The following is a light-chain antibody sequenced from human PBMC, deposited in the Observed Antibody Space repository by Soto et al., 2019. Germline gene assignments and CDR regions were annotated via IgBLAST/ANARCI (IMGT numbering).Light chain of an antibody. CDR1: SSDVGAYNY. J-gene: IGLJ3*02. CDR3: CSYSGTYSWV. Sequence: QSALTQPRSVSGSPGLSVTISCTGSSSDVGAYNYVSLYQHHPGKATKVMIFDVSDRPSGVPDRFSGSKSGNTASLTISGLQAEDEGDYYCCSYSGTYSWVFGGGTKLTVL. CDR2: DVS. V-gene: IGLV2-11*01.